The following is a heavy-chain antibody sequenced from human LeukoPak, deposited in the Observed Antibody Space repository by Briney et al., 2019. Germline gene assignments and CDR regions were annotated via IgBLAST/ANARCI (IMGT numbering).Heavy chain of an antibody. CDR2: ISSSSSYI. V-gene: IGHV3-21*01. CDR1: GFTFSSYS. Sequence: GGSLRLSCAASGFTFSSYSMNWVRQAPGKGLEWVSSISSSSSYIYYADSVRGRFTISRDNAKNSLYLQTNSLRAEDTAVYYCARVGGATIDYWGQGTLVTVSS. CDR3: ARVGGATIDY. D-gene: IGHD3-10*01. J-gene: IGHJ4*02.